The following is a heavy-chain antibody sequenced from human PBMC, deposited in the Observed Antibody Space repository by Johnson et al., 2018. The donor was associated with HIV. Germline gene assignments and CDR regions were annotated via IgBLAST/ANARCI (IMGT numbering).Heavy chain of an antibody. D-gene: IGHD3-10*01. CDR1: AFTFSDYY. Sequence: QVQLVESGGGLVKPGGSLRLSCAASAFTFSDYYMSWIRQAPGKGLEWVSYISSSGSTIYYADSVKGRFTISRDNAKNSLFLQMNSLRAEYTAVYFCAKEGITMEVDIWGQGTMVTVSS. V-gene: IGHV3-11*04. CDR2: ISSSGSTI. J-gene: IGHJ3*02. CDR3: AKEGITMEVDI.